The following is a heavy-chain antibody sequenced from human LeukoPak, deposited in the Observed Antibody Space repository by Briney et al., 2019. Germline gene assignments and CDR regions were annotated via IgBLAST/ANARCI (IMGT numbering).Heavy chain of an antibody. V-gene: IGHV3-48*03. CDR3: ARDLGDYVGYDAFDI. CDR1: GFIFSSYE. J-gene: IGHJ3*02. Sequence: PGGSLRLSCAASGFIFSSYEMNWVRQAPGKGLEWGSYISSSGSPIHYADSVKGRFTISRDNAKNSMYLQMNSLRAEDTAVYYCARDLGDYVGYDAFDIWGQGTMVTVSS. D-gene: IGHD4-17*01. CDR2: ISSSGSPI.